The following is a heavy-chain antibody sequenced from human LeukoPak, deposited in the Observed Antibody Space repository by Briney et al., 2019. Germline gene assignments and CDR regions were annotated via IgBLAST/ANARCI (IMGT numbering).Heavy chain of an antibody. Sequence: SETLSLTCTVSGGSSSSYYWSWIRQSPGKRLEWIGYIYYSGSTNYNPSLKSRVTISVDTSKNQFSLKLSSVTAADTAVYYCARTLYYYDSSGYYVPYYFDYWGQGTLVTVSS. CDR2: IYYSGST. CDR1: GGSSSSYY. CDR3: ARTLYYYDSSGYYVPYYFDY. J-gene: IGHJ4*02. V-gene: IGHV4-59*01. D-gene: IGHD3-22*01.